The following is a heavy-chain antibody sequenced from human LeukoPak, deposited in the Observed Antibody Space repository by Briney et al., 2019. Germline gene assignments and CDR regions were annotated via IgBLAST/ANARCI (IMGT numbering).Heavy chain of an antibody. J-gene: IGHJ4*02. CDR2: INTYNHNA. CDR3: ARLERLRSSSFDY. D-gene: IGHD3-3*01. CDR1: GYTFSSYG. V-gene: IGHV1-18*01. Sequence: ASVKVSCKASGYTFSSYGISWVRQAPGQGLEWMGWINTYNHNAYYAQEFQGRVTLNTDPSTETVYIELRSLRSDDTAVYYCARLERLRSSSFDYWGQGTLVTVSS.